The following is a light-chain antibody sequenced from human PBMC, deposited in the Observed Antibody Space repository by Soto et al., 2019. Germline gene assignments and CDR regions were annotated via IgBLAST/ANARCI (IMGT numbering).Light chain of an antibody. V-gene: IGLV1-40*01. CDR2: GNS. CDR3: QSYDSRLSGYV. Sequence: QSVLTQPPSVSGAPGQRVTISCTGSSSDVGAAYDVHWYQHLPGTAPKLLIYGNSNRPSGVPDRFSGSKSGTSASLAITGLQAEDEADYYCQSYDSRLSGYVFGTGTKVIVL. J-gene: IGLJ1*01. CDR1: SSDVGAAYD.